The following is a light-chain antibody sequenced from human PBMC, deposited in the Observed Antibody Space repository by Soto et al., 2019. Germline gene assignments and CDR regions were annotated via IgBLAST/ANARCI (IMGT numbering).Light chain of an antibody. CDR3: QQADTFPLT. CDR2: AAS. CDR1: QGISSW. V-gene: IGKV1-12*01. Sequence: DIQMTQSPSSVSASVGDRVTITCRASQGISSWVAWYQQKPGQAPNLLIYAASSLQGGVPSRFSGSGSGTEFTLTISSLQHEDFATYYCQQADTFPLTFGGGTKVEI. J-gene: IGKJ4*01.